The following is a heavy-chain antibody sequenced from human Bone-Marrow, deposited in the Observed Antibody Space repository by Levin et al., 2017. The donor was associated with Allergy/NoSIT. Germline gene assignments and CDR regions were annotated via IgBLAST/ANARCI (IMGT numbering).Heavy chain of an antibody. CDR3: ARDPRWHGDHRGKAGAEYYFDH. Sequence: NPGGSLRLSCKGSGFTFSGYNMNWVRQAPGKGLEWVSSISSSSSYIYYSDSVRGRFTVSRDNARNSLFLEMNSLRADDSAVYYCARDPRWHGDHRGKAGAEYYFDHWGQGTLVTVSS. V-gene: IGHV3-21*01. CDR2: ISSSSSYI. J-gene: IGHJ4*02. D-gene: IGHD3-10*01. CDR1: GFTFSGYN.